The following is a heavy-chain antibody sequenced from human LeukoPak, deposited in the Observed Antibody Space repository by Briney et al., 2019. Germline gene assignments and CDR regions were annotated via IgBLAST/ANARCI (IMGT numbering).Heavy chain of an antibody. CDR3: ARDPRLRLKRSGWFDP. CDR2: ISGSDSST. V-gene: IGHV3-23*01. CDR1: GFTFSSYA. J-gene: IGHJ5*02. D-gene: IGHD4-17*01. Sequence: PGGSLRLSCAASGFTFSSYAMSWVRQAPGKGLEWVSVISGSDSSTYYADSVKGRFTISRDNSKNTLYLQMNSLRTEDTAVYYCARDPRLRLKRSGWFDPWGQGTLVTVSS.